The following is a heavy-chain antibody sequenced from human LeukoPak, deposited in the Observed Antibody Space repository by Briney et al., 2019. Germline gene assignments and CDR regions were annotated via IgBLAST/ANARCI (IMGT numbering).Heavy chain of an antibody. CDR1: GGSISSGGYS. D-gene: IGHD7-27*01. CDR3: AREANWGFDY. J-gene: IGHJ4*02. V-gene: IGHV4-30-2*01. Sequence: PSETLSLTCAVSGGSISSGGYSWSWIRQPPGKGLEWIGYIYHSGSTYYNPPLKSRVTISVDRSKNQFSLKLSSVTAADTAVYYCAREANWGFDYWGQGTLVTVSS. CDR2: IYHSGST.